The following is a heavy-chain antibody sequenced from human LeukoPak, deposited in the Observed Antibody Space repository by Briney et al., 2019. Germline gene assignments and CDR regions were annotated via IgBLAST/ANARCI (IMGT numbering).Heavy chain of an antibody. CDR2: ISDSGST. D-gene: IGHD2-21*02. V-gene: IGHV4-59*08. CDR1: GDSISGYY. J-gene: IGHJ4*02. CDR3: ARHGDSYSFDS. Sequence: PSETLSLTCTVSGDSISGYYWSWIRQPPGKGPEWIGYISDSGSTDYNPSLKSRITMSVDTSKNQFSLKLSSVTAADTAVFYCARHGDSYSFDSWGQGTLVTVSS.